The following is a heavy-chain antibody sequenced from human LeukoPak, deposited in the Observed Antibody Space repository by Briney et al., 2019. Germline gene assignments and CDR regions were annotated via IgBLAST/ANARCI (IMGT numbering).Heavy chain of an antibody. V-gene: IGHV1-46*01. CDR2: NNPSGGST. D-gene: IGHD3-22*01. J-gene: IGHJ4*02. CDR1: GYTFTSYY. Sequence: ASVKVSCKASGYTFTSYYMHWVRQAPGQGLEWMGINNPSGGSTSYAQKFQGRVTMTRDTSTSTVYMELSSLRSEDTAVYYCARGQYYYDSSGYTFDYWGQGTLVTVSS. CDR3: ARGQYYYDSSGYTFDY.